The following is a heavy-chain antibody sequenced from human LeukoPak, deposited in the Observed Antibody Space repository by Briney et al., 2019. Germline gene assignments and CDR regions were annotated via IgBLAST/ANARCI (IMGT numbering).Heavy chain of an antibody. V-gene: IGHV4-59*01. CDR2: MYYSGSV. CDR1: GVSITTYY. D-gene: IGHD6-13*01. CDR3: AREGYRAAGIYAMDI. J-gene: IGHJ6*02. Sequence: PSETLSLTCTVSGVSITTYYWSWIRQPPGKGLEWIGYMYYSGSVNYNPSLMSRVTISIDTSKNQFSLKVTSVTAADTALYYCAREGYRAAGIYAMDIWGQGTTVTVSS.